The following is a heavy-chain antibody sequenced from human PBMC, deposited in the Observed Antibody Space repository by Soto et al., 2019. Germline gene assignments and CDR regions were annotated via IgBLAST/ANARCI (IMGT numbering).Heavy chain of an antibody. Sequence: QVQLVQSGPEVKKPGASVKVSCKTSGYTFTSFGISWVRQAPGQGLEWMGWITTDKGKTNYAQKFQGRVTMTTDTSTSTAYMELRSLRSDDRAVYYCSTRSRAFDYWGQGTLVTVSS. CDR1: GYTFTSFG. CDR2: ITTDKGKT. CDR3: STRSRAFDY. J-gene: IGHJ4*02. V-gene: IGHV1-18*01.